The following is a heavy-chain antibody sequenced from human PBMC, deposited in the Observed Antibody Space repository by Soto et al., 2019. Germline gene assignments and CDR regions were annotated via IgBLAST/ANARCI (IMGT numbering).Heavy chain of an antibody. CDR2: INENSGSL. Sequence: EVQLVESGGNLVQPGRSLRLSCAASGFTFGDYAMHWVRQAPGKGLEWISSINENSGSLDYADSGKGRFTIPRDNAKTSLYLQMNRLRIEDTALYYCAKDAHWSLDFWGQGTLVTVSS. CDR1: GFTFGDYA. D-gene: IGHD1-1*01. V-gene: IGHV3-9*01. J-gene: IGHJ4*02. CDR3: AKDAHWSLDF.